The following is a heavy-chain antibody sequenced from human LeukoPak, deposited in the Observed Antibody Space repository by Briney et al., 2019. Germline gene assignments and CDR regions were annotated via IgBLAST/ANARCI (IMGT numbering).Heavy chain of an antibody. D-gene: IGHD5-12*01. CDR1: GFTVSSNY. V-gene: IGHV3-66*01. CDR3: ARDGSEYSGYDSFYYFDY. J-gene: IGHJ4*02. CDR2: IYSGGST. Sequence: GGSLRLSCAASGFTVSSNYMSWVRQAPGKGLEWVSVIYSGGSTYYADSVKGRFTISRDNSKNTLYLQMNSLRAEDTAVYYCARDGSEYSGYDSFYYFDYWGQGTLVTVSS.